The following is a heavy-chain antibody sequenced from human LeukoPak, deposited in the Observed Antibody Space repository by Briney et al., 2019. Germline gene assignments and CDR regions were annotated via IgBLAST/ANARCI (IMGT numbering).Heavy chain of an antibody. D-gene: IGHD5-18*01. Sequence: GGSLRLSCAASGFSFSSYGMHWVRQAPGKGLEWVAVISYDGGNKDYADSGKGRFTISRDNSKNTLYLQMNSLRAEDTAVYYCAKAEIQLWLTDIWGQGTLVTVSS. J-gene: IGHJ4*02. CDR1: GFSFSSYG. CDR3: AKAEIQLWLTDI. V-gene: IGHV3-30*18. CDR2: ISYDGGNK.